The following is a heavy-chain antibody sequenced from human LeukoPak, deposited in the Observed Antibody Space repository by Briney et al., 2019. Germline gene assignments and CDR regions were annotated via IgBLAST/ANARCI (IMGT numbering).Heavy chain of an antibody. Sequence: QPGGSLRLSCAASGFTFSSYWMHWVRQAPGKGLVWVSRINSDGSSTSYADSVKGRFTISRDNAKNTLYLQMNSLRAEDTAVYYCAKARRYDFWSGYFNYWGQGTLVTVSS. D-gene: IGHD3-3*01. J-gene: IGHJ4*02. CDR2: INSDGSST. CDR3: AKARRYDFWSGYFNY. CDR1: GFTFSSYW. V-gene: IGHV3-74*01.